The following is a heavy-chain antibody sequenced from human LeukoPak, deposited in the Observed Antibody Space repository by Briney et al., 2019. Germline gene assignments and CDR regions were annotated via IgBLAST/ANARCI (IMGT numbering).Heavy chain of an antibody. CDR3: AKTHNWNDDYFDY. CDR1: GFTVSNNF. CDR2: IYSNGNT. V-gene: IGHV3-53*01. Sequence: GGSLRLSCAASGFTVSNNFMNWVRQAPGKGLEWVSAIYSNGNTYHTDSVKGRFTISRDISKNTLYLQMNSLRAEDTAVYYCAKTHNWNDDYFDYWGQGTLVTVSS. J-gene: IGHJ4*02. D-gene: IGHD1-1*01.